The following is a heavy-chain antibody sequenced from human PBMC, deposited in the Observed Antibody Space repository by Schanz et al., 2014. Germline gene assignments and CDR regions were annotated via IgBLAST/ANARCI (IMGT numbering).Heavy chain of an antibody. CDR2: ISSTSTYL. Sequence: EVQLVESGGXXXXPGDSLRXXCAASXXTFSSXXMKWVRXXXXKGLEWVSSISSTSTYLFYAASVKGRFTISRDSARXXXXXXXXXXXXXXXXXXXXXXXXPXXCXXWGQGTLVTVSS. CDR3: XXXXPXXCXX. J-gene: IGHJ5*02. CDR1: XXTFSSXX. V-gene: IGHV3-21*01.